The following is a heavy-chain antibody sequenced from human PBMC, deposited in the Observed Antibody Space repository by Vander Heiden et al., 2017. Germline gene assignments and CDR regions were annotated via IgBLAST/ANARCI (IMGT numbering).Heavy chain of an antibody. D-gene: IGHD3-16*01. Sequence: SRVTISVDTSKNQFSLKLSSVTAADTAVYYCASTFGGRAAGPIDYWGQGTLVTVSS. CDR3: ASTFGGRAAGPIDY. J-gene: IGHJ4*02. V-gene: IGHV4-34*01.